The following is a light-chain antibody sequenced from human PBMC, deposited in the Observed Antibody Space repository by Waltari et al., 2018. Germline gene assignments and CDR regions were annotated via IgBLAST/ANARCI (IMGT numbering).Light chain of an antibody. CDR1: SSAVVGYNY. J-gene: IGLJ2*01. V-gene: IGLV2-11*01. CDR2: DVS. CDR3: CSYAGSYTVV. Sequence: QSALPQPRSVSGSPGQSVPISCTGTSSAVVGYNYVSWYQQHPGKAPKLMIDDVSKRPSGVPDRFSGSKSGNTASLTISGLQAEDEADYYCCSYAGSYTVVFGGGTKLTVL.